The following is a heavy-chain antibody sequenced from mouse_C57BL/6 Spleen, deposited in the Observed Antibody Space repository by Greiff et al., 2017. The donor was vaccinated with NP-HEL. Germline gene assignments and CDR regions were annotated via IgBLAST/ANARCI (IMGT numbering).Heavy chain of an antibody. V-gene: IGHV1-26*01. J-gene: IGHJ4*01. CDR3: ARQDYYGSSNAMDY. Sequence: EVKLQQSGPELVKPGASVKISCKASGYTFTDYYMNWVKQSHGKSLEWIGDINPNNGGTSYNQKFKGKATLTVDKSSSTAYMELRSLTSEDSAVYYCARQDYYGSSNAMDYWGQGTSVTVSS. CDR2: INPNNGGT. CDR1: GYTFTDYY. D-gene: IGHD1-1*01.